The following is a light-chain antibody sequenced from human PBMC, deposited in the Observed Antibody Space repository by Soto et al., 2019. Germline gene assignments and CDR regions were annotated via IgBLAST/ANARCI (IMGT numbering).Light chain of an antibody. CDR1: SSDVGGYNY. CDR2: DVS. V-gene: IGLV2-14*01. CDR3: SSYTSSSTLLVV. J-gene: IGLJ2*01. Sequence: QSALTQPASVSGSPGQSITISCTGTSSDVGGYNYVSWCQQHPGKAPKLMIYDVSNRPSGVSNRFSGSKSGNTASLTISGLQAEDEADYYCSSYTSSSTLLVVFGGGTKLTVL.